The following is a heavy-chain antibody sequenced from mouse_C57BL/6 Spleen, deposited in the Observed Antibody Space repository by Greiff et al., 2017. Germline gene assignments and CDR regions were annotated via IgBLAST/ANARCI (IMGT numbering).Heavy chain of an antibody. CDR1: GFTFSDYG. CDR3: ARGGTVVADYYAMDY. CDR2: ISSGSSTI. J-gene: IGHJ4*01. D-gene: IGHD1-1*01. Sequence: EVQLVESGGGLVKPGGSLKLSCAASGFTFSDYGMHWVRQAPEKGLEWVAYISSGSSTIYYADTVKGRFTISRDNAKNTLFLQMTSLRSEDTAMYYCARGGTVVADYYAMDYWGQGTSVTVSS. V-gene: IGHV5-17*01.